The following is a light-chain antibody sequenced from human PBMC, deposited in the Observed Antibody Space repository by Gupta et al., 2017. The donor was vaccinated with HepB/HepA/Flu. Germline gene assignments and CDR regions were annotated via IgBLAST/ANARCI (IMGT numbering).Light chain of an antibody. Sequence: DIQMPQSPSSLSASVGDRVTITCRASQSISSYLNRYQHKPGRAPKLLIYAASSLKSGVPSRFSGSGSGTDFTLTISSLQPEDFATYYCQQSDNTPWTFGQGTKVEIK. V-gene: IGKV1-39*01. CDR2: AAS. CDR1: QSISSY. J-gene: IGKJ1*01. CDR3: QQSDNTPWT.